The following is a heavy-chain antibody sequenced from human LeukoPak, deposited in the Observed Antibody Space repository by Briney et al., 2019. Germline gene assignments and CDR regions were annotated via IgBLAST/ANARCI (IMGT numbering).Heavy chain of an antibody. CDR1: GGSISSSSYY. V-gene: IGHV4-39*01. CDR3: ATRRIAVAAPFDF. J-gene: IGHJ4*02. D-gene: IGHD6-19*01. Sequence: SETLSLTCTVSGGSISSSSYYWGWIRQPPGKGLERIGIIYYSGSTYYNPSLKSRVTISVDTSKNQFSLKLSSVTAADTAVYYCATRRIAVAAPFDFWGQGTLVTVSS. CDR2: IYYSGST.